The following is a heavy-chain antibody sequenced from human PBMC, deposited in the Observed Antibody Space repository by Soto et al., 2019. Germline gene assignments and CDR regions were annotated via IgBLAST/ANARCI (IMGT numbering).Heavy chain of an antibody. CDR3: ARGVNYYDSSGFYPRDY. D-gene: IGHD3-22*01. V-gene: IGHV4-38-2*02. Sequence: ETLSLTCSVSGYSITTGYYWGWVRRPPGKGLEWIGSVYHSGRTSYNPSLESRVTISVDTSKNQFSLRLSSVTAADTAVYYCARGVNYYDSSGFYPRDYWGQGILVTVSS. CDR2: VYHSGRT. CDR1: GYSITTGYY. J-gene: IGHJ4*02.